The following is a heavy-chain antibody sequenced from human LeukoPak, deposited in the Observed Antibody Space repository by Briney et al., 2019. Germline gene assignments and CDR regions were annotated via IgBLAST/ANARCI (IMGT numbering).Heavy chain of an antibody. J-gene: IGHJ4*02. D-gene: IGHD2-8*01. CDR1: GGSISSSSYY. Sequence: PSETLSLTCTVSGGSISSSSYYWGRIRRPPGKGLEWIGSIYYSGSTYSNPSLKSRVTMSVDTSQNQFSLRLSSVTAADTAVYYCARQINGICYFDYWGQGTLVTVSS. CDR3: ARQINGICYFDY. V-gene: IGHV4-39*01. CDR2: IYYSGST.